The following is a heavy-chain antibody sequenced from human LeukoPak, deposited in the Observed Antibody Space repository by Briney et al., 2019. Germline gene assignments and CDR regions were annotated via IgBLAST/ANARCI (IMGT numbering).Heavy chain of an antibody. Sequence: GGSLRLSCSASEFTFSTYAMPWARQAPGKGLEFVSAINGNGGTTYYADSVKGRFIISRDNSKNTLYLQMNSLRAEDTAVYYCAGHKGAYYYDSSGYSPPGRDYWGQGTLVTVSS. CDR1: EFTFSTYA. V-gene: IGHV3-64*04. D-gene: IGHD3-22*01. CDR2: INGNGGTT. J-gene: IGHJ4*02. CDR3: AGHKGAYYYDSSGYSPPGRDY.